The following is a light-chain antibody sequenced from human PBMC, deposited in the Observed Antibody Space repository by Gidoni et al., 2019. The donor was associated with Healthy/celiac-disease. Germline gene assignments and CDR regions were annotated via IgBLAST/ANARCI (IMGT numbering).Light chain of an antibody. CDR3: QQSYSTHT. CDR1: QSISSY. J-gene: IGKJ4*01. V-gene: IGKV1-39*01. Sequence: DIQMTQSPSSLSASVGDRVTITFRASQSISSYLNWYQQKPGKAPKLLIYAASSLQSGVPSRFSGSVSGTDFTLTISSLHHEEFATYYCQQSYSTHTFGGGTKVEIK. CDR2: AAS.